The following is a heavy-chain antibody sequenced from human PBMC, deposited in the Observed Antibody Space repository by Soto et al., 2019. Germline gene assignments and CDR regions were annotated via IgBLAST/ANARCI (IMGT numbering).Heavy chain of an antibody. Sequence: GGSLRLSCAASGFTFSNFGMHWVRQAPGKGLAWVAAISYDGNIKYYADSVKGRLTISRDNSKNTLYLQMNSLRAEDTAVYYCVKGGYHYFDYWGQGTLVTVSS. CDR3: VKGGYHYFDY. J-gene: IGHJ4*02. D-gene: IGHD5-12*01. CDR2: ISYDGNIK. V-gene: IGHV3-30*18. CDR1: GFTFSNFG.